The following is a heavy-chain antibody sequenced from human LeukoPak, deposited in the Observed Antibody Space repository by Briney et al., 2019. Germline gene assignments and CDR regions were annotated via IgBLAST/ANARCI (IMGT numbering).Heavy chain of an antibody. V-gene: IGHV3-23*01. CDR2: ISGSGDSA. CDR3: AKEGEGFLEWPRSACFDY. Sequence: PGGSLRLSCEVSGLTFSSYAMYWVRQAPGKGLEWVSGISGSGDSAYYADSVKGRFTISRDNSKNTLYLQMNSLRAEDTAVYYCAKEGEGFLEWPRSACFDYWGQGTLVTVSS. CDR1: GLTFSSYA. D-gene: IGHD3-3*01. J-gene: IGHJ4*02.